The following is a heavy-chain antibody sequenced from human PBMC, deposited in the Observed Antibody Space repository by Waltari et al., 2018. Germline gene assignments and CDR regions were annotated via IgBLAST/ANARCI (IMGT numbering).Heavy chain of an antibody. D-gene: IGHD3-10*01. J-gene: IGHJ5*02. CDR3: AKDKNWFGELLGYFHP. Sequence: QVHLVQSGAEVQKPGASVKISCKASGYTFTSYTLHWLRQAAGQRLEWRGGINPGKGNTRSSQKFQGRVTFSRDTSASTAYLVLSGLTAEDTAVYYCAKDKNWFGELLGYFHPWGRGTLVTVS. V-gene: IGHV1-3*01. CDR2: INPGKGNT. CDR1: GYTFTSYT.